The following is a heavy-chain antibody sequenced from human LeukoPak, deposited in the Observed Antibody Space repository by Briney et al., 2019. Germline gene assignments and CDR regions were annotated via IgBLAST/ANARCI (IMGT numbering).Heavy chain of an antibody. CDR1: GGTFISYA. D-gene: IGHD1-26*01. CDR3: ARGPSGSYYSEYFQH. Sequence: ASVKVSCKASGGTFISYAISWVRQAPGQGLEWMGGIIPIFGTANYAQKFQGRVTITADESTSTAYMELSSLRSEDTAVYYCARGPSGSYYSEYFQHWGQGTLVTVSS. CDR2: IIPIFGTA. V-gene: IGHV1-69*13. J-gene: IGHJ1*01.